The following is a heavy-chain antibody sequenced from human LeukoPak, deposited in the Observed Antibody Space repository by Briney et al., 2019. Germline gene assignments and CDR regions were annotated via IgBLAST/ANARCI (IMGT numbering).Heavy chain of an antibody. CDR2: IIPIFGTA. CDR1: GGTFSSYA. V-gene: IGHV1-69*05. Sequence: SVKVSCKASGGTFSSYAISWVRQAPGQGLEWMGKIIPIFGTANYAQKFQGRVTITTDESTSTAYMELSSLRSEDTAVYYCARSGDSSGYFLDYRGQGTLVTVSS. D-gene: IGHD3-22*01. CDR3: ARSGDSSGYFLDY. J-gene: IGHJ4*02.